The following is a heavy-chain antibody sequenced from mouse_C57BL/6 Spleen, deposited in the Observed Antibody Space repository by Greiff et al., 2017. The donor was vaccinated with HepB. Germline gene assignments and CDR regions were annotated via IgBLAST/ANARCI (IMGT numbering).Heavy chain of an antibody. J-gene: IGHJ2*01. V-gene: IGHV5-4*01. D-gene: IGHD3-2*02. CDR2: ISDGGSYT. CDR1: GFTFSSYA. CDR3: ASVSGVFDY. Sequence: EVQVVESGGGLVKPGGSLKLSCAASGFTFSSYAMSWVRQTPEKRLEWVATISDGGSYTYYPDNVKGRFTISRDNAKNNLYLQMSHLRSEDTAMYYCASVSGVFDYWGQGTTLPVSS.